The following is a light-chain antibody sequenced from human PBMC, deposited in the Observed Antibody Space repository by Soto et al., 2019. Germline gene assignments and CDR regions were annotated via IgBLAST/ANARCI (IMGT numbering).Light chain of an antibody. J-gene: IGLJ1*01. CDR2: EVS. CDR3: SSYTSSNTLPYV. CDR1: SSDVGGYTY. Sequence: QSVLTQPASVSGSPGQSITISCTGTSSDVGGYTYVSWYQQHPGKAPKLMIYEVSNRPSGVSTRFSGSKSGNTASLTISGLQAEDEAEYYCSSYTSSNTLPYVFGTGTKVTV. V-gene: IGLV2-14*01.